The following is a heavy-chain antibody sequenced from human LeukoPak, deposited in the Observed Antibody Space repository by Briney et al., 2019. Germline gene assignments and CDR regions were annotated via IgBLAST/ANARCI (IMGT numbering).Heavy chain of an antibody. CDR3: AKGSYYDSSGSFYFDY. J-gene: IGHJ4*02. V-gene: IGHV3-43*01. CDR2: ISWDGGST. CDR1: GFTFDDYT. D-gene: IGHD3-22*01. Sequence: QAGGSLRFSCAASGFTFDDYTMHWVRQAPGKGLEWVSLISWDGGSTYYADSVKGRFTISRDNSKNTLYVQVNSLGTEDTAAYYCAKGSYYDSSGSFYFDYWGQGTLVTVSS.